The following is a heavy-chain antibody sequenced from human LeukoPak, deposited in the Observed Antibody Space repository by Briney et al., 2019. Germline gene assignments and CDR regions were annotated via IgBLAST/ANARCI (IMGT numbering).Heavy chain of an antibody. CDR2: IYYSGST. CDR1: GGSISSGGYS. Sequence: SETLSLTCAVSGGSISSGGYSWSWIRQPPGTGLEWIGYIYYSGSTYYNPSLKSRVTISVDTFKNQFSLKLNSVTAADTAVYYCARAGYGDSDFDYWGQGTLVTVSS. J-gene: IGHJ4*02. CDR3: ARAGYGDSDFDY. D-gene: IGHD4-17*01. V-gene: IGHV4-30-4*07.